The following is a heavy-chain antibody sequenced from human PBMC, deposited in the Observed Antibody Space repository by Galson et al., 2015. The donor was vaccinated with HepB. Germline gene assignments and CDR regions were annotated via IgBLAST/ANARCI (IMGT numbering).Heavy chain of an antibody. Sequence: SLRLSCAASGFTFSSYSMNWVRQAPGKGLEWVSVIYSGGSTYYADSVKGRFTISRDNSKNTLYLQMNSLRAEDTAVYYCARGSQRAPYYFDYWGQGTLVTVSS. CDR3: ARGSQRAPYYFDY. CDR1: GFTFSSYS. V-gene: IGHV3-53*01. CDR2: IYSGGST. D-gene: IGHD1-1*01. J-gene: IGHJ4*02.